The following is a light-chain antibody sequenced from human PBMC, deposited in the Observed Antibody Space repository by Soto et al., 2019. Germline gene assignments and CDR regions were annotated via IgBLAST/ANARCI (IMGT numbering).Light chain of an antibody. Sequence: EIVLTQSPGTLSLSPGERATLSCRASHTISSSYLAWYQQKPGQAPRLLIYGASTRATGIPARFSGSGSGTEFTLTISSLQSEDFAVYYGQQYNNWPPVTFGQGTKVDIK. CDR1: HTISSSY. CDR2: GAS. V-gene: IGKV3-15*01. J-gene: IGKJ1*01. CDR3: QQYNNWPPVT.